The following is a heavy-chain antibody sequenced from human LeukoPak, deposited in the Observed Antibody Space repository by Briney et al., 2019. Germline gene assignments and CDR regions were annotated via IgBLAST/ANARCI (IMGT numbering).Heavy chain of an antibody. Sequence: GASVKVSCKASGYTFTGDYMHWVRQAPGQGLEWMGWINPNSGGTNYAQKFQGRVTMTRDTSISTAYMELSRLRSDDTAVYYCARAGAYYDSSGYSSGVYYWGQGTLVTVSS. D-gene: IGHD3-22*01. CDR1: GYTFTGDY. CDR2: INPNSGGT. J-gene: IGHJ4*02. CDR3: ARAGAYYDSSGYSSGVYY. V-gene: IGHV1-2*02.